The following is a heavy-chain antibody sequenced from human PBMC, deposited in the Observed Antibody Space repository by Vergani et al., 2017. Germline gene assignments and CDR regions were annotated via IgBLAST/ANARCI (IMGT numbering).Heavy chain of an antibody. CDR2: IIPILGIA. Sequence: QVQLVQSGAEVKKPGSSVKVSCKASGGTFSSYTISWVRQAPGQGLEWMGRIIPILGIANYAQKFQGRVTSTADKSTGTAYMELSSLRSEDTAVYYCACRKRRYDILTGSGGFDPWGQGTLVTVSS. CDR3: ACRKRRYDILTGSGGFDP. V-gene: IGHV1-69*02. J-gene: IGHJ5*02. CDR1: GGTFSSYT. D-gene: IGHD3-9*01.